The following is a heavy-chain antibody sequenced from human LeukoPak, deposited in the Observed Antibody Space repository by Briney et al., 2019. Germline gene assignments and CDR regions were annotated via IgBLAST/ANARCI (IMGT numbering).Heavy chain of an antibody. CDR1: GGSINTYY. J-gene: IGHJ4*02. V-gene: IGHV4-59*01. D-gene: IGHD2-15*01. CDR3: AKDLCGGSCYYFDY. CDR2: IYYSGST. Sequence: SETLSLTCTVSGGSINTYYWSWIRQPPGKGLEWIGYIYYSGSTNYNPSLKSRVTISVDTSKNQFSLKLNSVTAADTAVYYCAKDLCGGSCYYFDYWGQGTLVTVSS.